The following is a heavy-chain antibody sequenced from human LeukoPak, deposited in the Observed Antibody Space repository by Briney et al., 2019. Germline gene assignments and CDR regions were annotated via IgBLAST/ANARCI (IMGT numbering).Heavy chain of an antibody. CDR1: GGSISSYY. CDR2: IYHSGST. CDR3: ASGITGTLDY. J-gene: IGHJ4*02. V-gene: IGHV4-59*12. Sequence: SETLSLTCTVSGGSISSYYWSWIRQPPGKGLEWIGYIYHSGSTYYNPSLKSRVTISVDRSKNQFSLKLSSVTAADTAVYYCASGITGTLDYWGQGTLDTVSS. D-gene: IGHD3-16*01.